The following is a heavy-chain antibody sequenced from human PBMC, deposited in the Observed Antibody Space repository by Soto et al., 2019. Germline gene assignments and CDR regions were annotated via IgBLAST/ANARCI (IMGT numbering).Heavy chain of an antibody. CDR1: GGTFSSYA. CDR2: IIPIFGTA. CDR3: ARSGLDILTGLYYYYYYGMDV. D-gene: IGHD3-9*01. J-gene: IGHJ6*02. Sequence: ASVKVSCKASGGTFSSYAISWVRQAPGQGLEWMGGIIPIFGTANYAQKFQGRVTITADESTSTAYMELSSLRSEDTAVYYCARSGLDILTGLYYYYYYGMDVWGQGTTVTVSS. V-gene: IGHV1-69*13.